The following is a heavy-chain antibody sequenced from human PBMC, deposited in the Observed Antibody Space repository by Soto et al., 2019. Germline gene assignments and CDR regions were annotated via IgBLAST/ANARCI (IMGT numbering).Heavy chain of an antibody. D-gene: IGHD6-25*01. J-gene: IGHJ4*02. CDR1: GGPVTGGYYY. CDR2: INGGGTT. CDR3: AKDQSGYGRFDY. Sequence: ETLSLTCTVSGGPVTGGYYYWSWIRQPPGKGLEWVSAINGGGTTYYIDSVKGRFTISRDNSKNMVYLQMNSLRAEDTAIYYCAKDQSGYGRFDYWGQGAQVTVSS. V-gene: IGHV3-53*01.